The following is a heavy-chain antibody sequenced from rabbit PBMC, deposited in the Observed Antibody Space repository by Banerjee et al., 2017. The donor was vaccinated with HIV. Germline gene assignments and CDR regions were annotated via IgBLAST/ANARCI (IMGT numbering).Heavy chain of an antibody. D-gene: IGHD3-1*01. V-gene: IGHV1S40*01. CDR2: IYAGIWGSA. CDR1: GFSFSSSYY. Sequence: QSLEESGGGLVQPEGSLTLTCTASGFSFSSSYYMCWVRQAPGKGLEWIGCIYAGIWGSAYYASWAKGRFTISKTSSTTVTLQMTSLTAADTATYFCARDLGLWGQGTLVTVS. J-gene: IGHJ3*01. CDR3: ARDLGL.